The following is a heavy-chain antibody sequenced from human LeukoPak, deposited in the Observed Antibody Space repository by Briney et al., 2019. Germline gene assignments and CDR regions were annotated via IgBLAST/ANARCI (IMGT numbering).Heavy chain of an antibody. J-gene: IGHJ4*02. Sequence: ASVKVSCKASGYTFTSYYMHWVRQAPGQELEWMGIINPSGGSTSYAQKFQGRVTMTRDTSTSTVYMELSSLRSEDTAVYYCARDPRPSYDSSDYYYPGDYWGQGTLVTVSS. CDR1: GYTFTSYY. D-gene: IGHD3-22*01. CDR2: INPSGGST. CDR3: ARDPRPSYDSSDYYYPGDY. V-gene: IGHV1-46*01.